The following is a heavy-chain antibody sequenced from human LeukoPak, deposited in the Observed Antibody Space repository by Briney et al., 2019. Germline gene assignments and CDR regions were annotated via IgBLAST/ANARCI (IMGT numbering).Heavy chain of an antibody. D-gene: IGHD3-16*02. CDR1: GGSISSSSYY. CDR3: ATYPYDYVWGSYRYSVAYYFDY. J-gene: IGHJ4*02. CDR2: IYYSGST. Sequence: SETLSLTCTVSGGSISSSSYYWGWIRQPPGKGLEWIGSIYYSGSTYYNPSLKSRVTISVDTSKNQFSLKLSSVTAADTAVYYCATYPYDYVWGSYRYSVAYYFDYWGQGTLVTVSS. V-gene: IGHV4-39*01.